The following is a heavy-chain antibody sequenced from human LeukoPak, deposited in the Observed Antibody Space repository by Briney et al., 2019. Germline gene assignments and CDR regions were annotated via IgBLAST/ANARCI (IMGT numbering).Heavy chain of an antibody. V-gene: IGHV1-69*05. Sequence: ASVKVSCKASGGTFNTNGITWVRQAPGEGREWMGGIIPALRTANFAPKFQGRVTTTTDESTTTVYMELTSLRSEDTAMYFCARERLPRGGDYWYFDIWGRGTLVTVSS. D-gene: IGHD3-10*01. J-gene: IGHJ2*01. CDR3: ARERLPRGGDYWYFDI. CDR2: IIPALRTA. CDR1: GGTFNTNG.